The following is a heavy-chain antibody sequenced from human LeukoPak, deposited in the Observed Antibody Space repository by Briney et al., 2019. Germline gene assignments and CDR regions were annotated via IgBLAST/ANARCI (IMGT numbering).Heavy chain of an antibody. J-gene: IGHJ6*02. CDR1: GDSVSSNSAA. CDR2: TYYRSKWYN. V-gene: IGHV6-1*01. D-gene: IGHD3-10*01. CDR3: ARVGSGSQLYYYYGMDV. Sequence: SQTLSLTCAISGDSVSSNSAAWNWIRQSPSRGLEWLGRTYYRSKWYNDYAVSVKSRITINPHTSKNQFSLQLNSVTPEDTAVYYCARVGSGSQLYYYYGMDVWGQGTTVTVSS.